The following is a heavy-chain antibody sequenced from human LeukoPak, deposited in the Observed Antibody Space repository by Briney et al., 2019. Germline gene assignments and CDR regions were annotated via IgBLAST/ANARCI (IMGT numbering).Heavy chain of an antibody. V-gene: IGHV3-11*01. CDR2: ISSSGSTI. CDR3: ARGFIVVVPAAMAH. Sequence: GGSLRLSCAASGFTFSDYYMSWIRQAPGKGLEWVSYISSSGSTIHYADSVKGRFTISRDNAKNSLYLQMNSLRAEDTAVYYCARGFIVVVPAAMAHWGQGTLVTVSS. D-gene: IGHD2-2*01. CDR1: GFTFSDYY. J-gene: IGHJ4*02.